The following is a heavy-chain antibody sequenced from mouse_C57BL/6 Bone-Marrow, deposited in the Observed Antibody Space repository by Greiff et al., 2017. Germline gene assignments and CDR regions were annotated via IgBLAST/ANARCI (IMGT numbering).Heavy chain of an antibody. J-gene: IGHJ2*01. D-gene: IGHD2-2*01. V-gene: IGHV5-6*01. CDR3: ARLWLLFFDY. Sequence: EVKLVESGGDLVKPGGSLKLSCAASGFTFSSYGMSWVRQTPDKRLEWVATISSGGSYTYYPDSVKGRFTISRDNAKNTLYLQMSSLKSEDTAMYYCARLWLLFFDYWGQGTTLTVSS. CDR1: GFTFSSYG. CDR2: ISSGGSYT.